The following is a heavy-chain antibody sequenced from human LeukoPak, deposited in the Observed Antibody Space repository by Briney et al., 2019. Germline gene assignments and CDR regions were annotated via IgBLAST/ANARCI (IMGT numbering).Heavy chain of an antibody. Sequence: SQTLSLTCAISGDSVSSNSAAWNWIRQSPSRGLEWLGRTYYRSQWYNDYAVSVKSRITINPNTSKNQFSLQLNSVTPEDTAVYYCAREEIAAAGRPPSWFDPWGQGTLVTVSS. D-gene: IGHD6-13*01. V-gene: IGHV6-1*01. CDR3: AREEIAAAGRPPSWFDP. J-gene: IGHJ5*02. CDR2: TYYRSQWYN. CDR1: GDSVSSNSAA.